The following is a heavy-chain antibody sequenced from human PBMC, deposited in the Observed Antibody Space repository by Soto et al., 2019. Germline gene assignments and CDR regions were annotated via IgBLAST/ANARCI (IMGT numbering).Heavy chain of an antibody. D-gene: IGHD3-10*01. J-gene: IGHJ5*02. CDR3: ARTSPRGSGTWFEP. V-gene: IGHV4-31*03. CDR1: GGSISSGGYY. CDR2: IYYSGST. Sequence: PSETLSLTCTVSGGSISSGGYYWSWIRQHPGKGLEWIGYIYYSGSTYYNPSLKSRVTISVDTSKNQFSLKLSSVTAADTAVYYCARTSPRGSGTWFEPWGQGTLVTVSS.